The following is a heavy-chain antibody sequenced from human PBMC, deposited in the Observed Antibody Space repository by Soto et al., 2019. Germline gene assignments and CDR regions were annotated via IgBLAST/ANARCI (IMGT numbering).Heavy chain of an antibody. D-gene: IGHD1-26*01. CDR2: IHHSGST. V-gene: IGHV4-4*02. Sequence: QVQLQESGPGLVKPSGTLSLTCTVSGASISSTSSGDWWSWVRQPPGKGLEWIGEIHHSGSTSYTPALKSRVTMSVDKSKNQFSLRLSSVTAADTAVYYCAKMVGATLVDYWGQGTLVTVSS. CDR3: AKMVGATLVDY. CDR1: GASISSTSSGDW. J-gene: IGHJ4*02.